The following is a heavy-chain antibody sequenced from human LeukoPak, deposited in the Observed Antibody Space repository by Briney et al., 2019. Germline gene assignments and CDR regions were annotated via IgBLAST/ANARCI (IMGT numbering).Heavy chain of an antibody. CDR2: IWYDGSKE. CDR3: ARSLCSGGSCDTYYFAY. D-gene: IGHD2-15*01. J-gene: IGHJ4*02. V-gene: IGHV3-33*01. CDR1: GFSFNIYG. Sequence: PGGSLRLSCAASGFSFNIYGMHWVRQAPGKGLEWVAIIWYDGSKEYYADSVKGRFTISRDNSKNTLYLQINSLRAEDTAVYYCARSLCSGGSCDTYYFAYWGQGTLVTVSS.